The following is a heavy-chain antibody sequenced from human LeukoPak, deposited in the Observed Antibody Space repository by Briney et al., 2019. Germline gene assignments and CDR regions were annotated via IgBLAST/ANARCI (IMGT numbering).Heavy chain of an antibody. V-gene: IGHV5-51*01. D-gene: IGHD2-15*01. Sequence: GESLQISSKASGYSFTSYWIGWVRQMPGKGLEWMGIIYPGDSDTRYSPSFQGQVTISADNSTSTAYLQWSSLEAADTAMYYCARQSVVVVAVTHPEYNWFDPWGEGTLVSVCS. CDR2: IYPGDSDT. CDR3: ARQSVVVVAVTHPEYNWFDP. J-gene: IGHJ5*02. CDR1: GYSFTSYW.